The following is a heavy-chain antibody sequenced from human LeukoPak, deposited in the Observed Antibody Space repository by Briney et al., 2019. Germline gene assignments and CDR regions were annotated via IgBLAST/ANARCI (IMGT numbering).Heavy chain of an antibody. Sequence: SETLSLTCTVSGGSISSYYWSWIRQPPGKGLEWIGYIYYSGSTNYNPSLKSRVTISVDTSKNQFSLKLSSVTAADTAVYYCARGFTVTTPRFADYYYYMDVWGKGTTVTVSS. J-gene: IGHJ6*03. D-gene: IGHD4-11*01. CDR2: IYYSGST. CDR1: GGSISSYY. V-gene: IGHV4-59*01. CDR3: ARGFTVTTPRFADYYYYMDV.